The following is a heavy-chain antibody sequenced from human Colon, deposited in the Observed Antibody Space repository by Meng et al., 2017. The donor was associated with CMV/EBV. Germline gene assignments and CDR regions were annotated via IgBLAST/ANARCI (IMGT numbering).Heavy chain of an antibody. CDR2: ISSNSGEI. D-gene: IGHD2-8*01. CDR3: ARDPGGHIINGKSCGNWFDP. Sequence: QVHIVQSGAKMKKPGASGKVSCRASGYLLSPYFIHWARQAPGQGLEWMGWISSNSGEIRYAQKFQGRVAMTRDTSINTAYMELSSLRSDDTAIYFCARDPGGHIINGKSCGNWFDPWGQGTLVTVSS. CDR1: GYLLSPYF. V-gene: IGHV1-2*02. J-gene: IGHJ5*02.